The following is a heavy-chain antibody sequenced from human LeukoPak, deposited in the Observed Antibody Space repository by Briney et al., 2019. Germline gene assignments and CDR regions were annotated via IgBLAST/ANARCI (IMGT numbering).Heavy chain of an antibody. V-gene: IGHV3-53*04. J-gene: IGHJ4*02. Sequence: GGSLRLSCAASGFTVSDNYMSWVRQAPGKGLEWVSVIYSGGSIYYTDSVKGRFTISRHNSKNTLYLQMNSLRIEDTAVYYCASGSRFDYWGQGTLVTVSS. D-gene: IGHD5/OR15-5a*01. CDR1: GFTVSDNY. CDR2: IYSGGSI. CDR3: ASGSRFDY.